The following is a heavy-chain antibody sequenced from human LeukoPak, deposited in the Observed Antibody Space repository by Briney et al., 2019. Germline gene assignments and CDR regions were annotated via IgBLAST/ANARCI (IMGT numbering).Heavy chain of an antibody. J-gene: IGHJ4*02. Sequence: GASVTVSCKASGYTFTGYYTHWVRQAPGQGLEWMGWINPNSGGTNYAQKFQGRVAMTRDTSISTAYMELSRLRSDDTAVYYCARVPIAAAGTLFDYWGQGTLVTVSS. CDR1: GYTFTGYY. V-gene: IGHV1-2*02. CDR2: INPNSGGT. D-gene: IGHD6-13*01. CDR3: ARVPIAAAGTLFDY.